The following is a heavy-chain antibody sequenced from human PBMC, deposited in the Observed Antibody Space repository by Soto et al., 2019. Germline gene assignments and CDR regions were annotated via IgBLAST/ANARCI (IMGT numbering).Heavy chain of an antibody. J-gene: IGHJ4*02. V-gene: IGHV3-30*18. CDR3: AKDTRIGIAVAGYFDY. CDR2: ISYDGSNK. D-gene: IGHD6-19*01. CDR1: GFTFSSYG. Sequence: GGSLRLSCAASGFTFSSYGMHWVRQAPGKGLEWVAVISYDGSNKYYADSVKGRFTISRDNSKNTLYLQMNSLRAEDTAVYYCAKDTRIGIAVAGYFDYWGQGTLVTVSS.